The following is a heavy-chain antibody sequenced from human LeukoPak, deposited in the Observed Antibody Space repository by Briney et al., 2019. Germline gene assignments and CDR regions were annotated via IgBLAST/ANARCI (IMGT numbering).Heavy chain of an antibody. D-gene: IGHD3-22*01. CDR1: RYTFTAYY. J-gene: IGHJ4*02. V-gene: IGHV1-2*02. CDR2: INPNSGAT. CDR3: ARDQNYYDSTSYYGMDY. Sequence: ASVKVCCKASRYTFTAYYMHWVRQAPGQGLEWMGWINPNSGATNYAQKFQDRVTMTRDTSISTAYMELSRLRSDDTALYYCARDQNYYDSTSYYGMDYWGQGTLVTVAS.